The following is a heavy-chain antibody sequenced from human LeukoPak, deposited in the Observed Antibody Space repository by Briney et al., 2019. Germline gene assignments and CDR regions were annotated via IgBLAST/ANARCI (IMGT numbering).Heavy chain of an antibody. CDR2: INHSGST. CDR1: GGSFSGYY. J-gene: IGHJ5*02. D-gene: IGHD3-9*01. CDR3: ARVVLTGYSYNWFDP. V-gene: IGHV4-34*01. Sequence: PSETLSLTCAVYGGSFSGYYWSWIRQPPGKGLEWIGEINHSGSTNYNPSLKSRVTIPVDTSKNQFSLKLSSVTAADTAVYYCARVVLTGYSYNWFDPWGQGTLVTVSS.